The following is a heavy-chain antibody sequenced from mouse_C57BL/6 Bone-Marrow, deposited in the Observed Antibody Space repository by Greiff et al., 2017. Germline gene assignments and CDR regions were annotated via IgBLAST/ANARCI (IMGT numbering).Heavy chain of an antibody. CDR3: ARASYYGLDY. CDR1: GYTFTDYY. J-gene: IGHJ2*01. V-gene: IGHV1-76*01. CDR2: IYTGSGNT. D-gene: IGHD1-1*01. Sequence: QVQLQQSGAELVRPGASVKLSCKASGYTFTDYYINWVKQRPGQGLAWIARIYTGSGNTYNNEKFKGKATLTAEKSSSNAYMQLSSLTSEDSAFYFCARASYYGLDYWGQGTTLTVSA.